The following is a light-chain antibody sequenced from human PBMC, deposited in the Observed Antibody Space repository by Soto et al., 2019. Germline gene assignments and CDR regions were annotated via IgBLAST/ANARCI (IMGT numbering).Light chain of an antibody. CDR2: DVS. CDR1: SSDVGGYNY. CDR3: CSYAGSYFYV. Sequence: QSALTQPRSVSGSPGQSGTISCTGTSSDVGGYNYVSCYQQHPGKAPKLMIYDVSKRPSGVPDRFSGSKSGNTASLTISGLQAEDEADYYCCSYAGSYFYVFGTGTKLTVL. J-gene: IGLJ1*01. V-gene: IGLV2-11*01.